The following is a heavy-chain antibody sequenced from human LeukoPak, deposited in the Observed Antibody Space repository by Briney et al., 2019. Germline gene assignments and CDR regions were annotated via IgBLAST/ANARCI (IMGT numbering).Heavy chain of an antibody. Sequence: GASVKVSCKASGYTFTSYGISWVRQAPGQGLEWMGWISAYNGNTNYAQKLQGRVTMTTDTSTSTAYMELRSLRSDDTAVYYCARDLNVGEWGDGYNPNPVDYWGQGTLVTVSS. D-gene: IGHD5-24*01. CDR1: GYTFTSYG. V-gene: IGHV1-18*01. CDR2: ISAYNGNT. J-gene: IGHJ4*02. CDR3: ARDLNVGEWGDGYNPNPVDY.